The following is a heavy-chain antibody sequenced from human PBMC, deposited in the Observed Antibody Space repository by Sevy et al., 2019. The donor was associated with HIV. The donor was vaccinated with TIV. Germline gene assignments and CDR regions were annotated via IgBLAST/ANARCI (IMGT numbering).Heavy chain of an antibody. J-gene: IGHJ4*02. CDR3: ARGHSRGAFDY. CDR1: GFTFSSYA. D-gene: IGHD1-26*01. Sequence: GGSLRLSCAASGFTFSSYAMHWVRQAPGKGLEWVAVISYDGSNKYYADSVKGRFTISRDNPKNTLYLQMNSLRAEDTAGYYGARGHSRGAFDYWGQGTLVTVSS. CDR2: ISYDGSNK. V-gene: IGHV3-30-3*01.